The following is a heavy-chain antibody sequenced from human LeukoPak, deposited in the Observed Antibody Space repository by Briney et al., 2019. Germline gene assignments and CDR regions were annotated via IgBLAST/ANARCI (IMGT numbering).Heavy chain of an antibody. J-gene: IGHJ4*02. D-gene: IGHD3-16*02. Sequence: SETLSLTCAVYGGSFSGYYWSWIRQPPGKGLEWIGEINHSGSTNYNPSLKSRVTISVDTSKNQFSLKLSSVTAADTAVYYCARGRDDYVWGSYRYTGPVYFDYWGQGALVTVSS. CDR1: GGSFSGYY. V-gene: IGHV4-34*01. CDR2: INHSGST. CDR3: ARGRDDYVWGSYRYTGPVYFDY.